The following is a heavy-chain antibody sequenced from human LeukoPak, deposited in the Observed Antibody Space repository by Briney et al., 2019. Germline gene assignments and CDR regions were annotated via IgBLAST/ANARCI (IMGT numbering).Heavy chain of an antibody. Sequence: GGSLRLSCAASGVIISSYAMSWVRQAPGKGLEWVSAINGRGDNTYYADFVKGRFTISRDNSKSTVYLQMNSLRTEDTAVYYCARDRVSPGFNWFDPGAREPLSPSPQ. CDR1: GVIISSYA. V-gene: IGHV3-23*01. J-gene: IGHJ5*02. D-gene: IGHD2/OR15-2a*01. CDR3: ARDRVSPGFNWFDP. CDR2: INGRGDNT.